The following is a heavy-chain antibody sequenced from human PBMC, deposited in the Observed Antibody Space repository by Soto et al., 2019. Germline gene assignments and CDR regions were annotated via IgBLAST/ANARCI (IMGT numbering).Heavy chain of an antibody. CDR2: LIGGHYGT. CDR1: GFTLQNYA. Sequence: GGSLRLSCTASGFTLQNYAMAWVRQAPGKGLEWVSTLIGGHYGTAYSYSVKGRFTVSRDNSKNCLYLQMNSLRAGDTAIYFCARAIGPTLFDYWGQGTLVTVSS. CDR3: ARAIGPTLFDY. J-gene: IGHJ4*02. V-gene: IGHV3-23*01. D-gene: IGHD3-22*01.